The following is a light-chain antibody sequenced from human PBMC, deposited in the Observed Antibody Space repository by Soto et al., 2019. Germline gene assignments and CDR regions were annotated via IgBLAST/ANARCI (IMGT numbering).Light chain of an antibody. J-gene: IGKJ1*01. V-gene: IGKV2D-29*01. CDR1: RGLLHSDGKTY. Sequence: DIVITQTPLSLSVNHRQPASTSFKSVRGLLHSDGKTYLYWYLQKPGQPPQLLISEVSNRFFGVPDRFSGSGSGTDFTLKISRVEAEDVGLYYCMQSLQLPSFGKGTKVDIK. CDR3: MQSLQLPS. CDR2: EVS.